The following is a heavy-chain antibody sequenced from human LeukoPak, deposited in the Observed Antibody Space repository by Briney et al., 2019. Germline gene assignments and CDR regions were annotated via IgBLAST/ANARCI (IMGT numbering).Heavy chain of an antibody. CDR3: AFSSGSGTYLFDY. V-gene: IGHV1-2*02. D-gene: IGHD3-10*01. CDR2: INPNSGGT. CDR1: GYTFTGYY. Sequence: ASVKVSCKASGYTFTGYYMHWVRQAPGQGLEWMGWINPNSGGTNYAQKFQGRVTMTRDTSTSTVYMELSSLRSEDTAVYYCAFSSGSGTYLFDYWGQGTLVTVSS. J-gene: IGHJ4*02.